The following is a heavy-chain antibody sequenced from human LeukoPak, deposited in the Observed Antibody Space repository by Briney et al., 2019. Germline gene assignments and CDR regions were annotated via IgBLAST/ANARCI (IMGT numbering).Heavy chain of an antibody. V-gene: IGHV3-48*03. CDR1: GFTFSSYE. D-gene: IGHD3-10*01. CDR2: ICSRGSYI. CDR3: ARDLYYFGSGSYVPGLPDY. Sequence: PGGSLRLSCVVSGFTFSSYEMNWVRQAPGMGLEWVSYICSRGSYIYYAESVKGRFTISRDNAKNSLYLQMNSLRAEDTAVYYCARDLYYFGSGSYVPGLPDYWGQGTLATVSS. J-gene: IGHJ4*02.